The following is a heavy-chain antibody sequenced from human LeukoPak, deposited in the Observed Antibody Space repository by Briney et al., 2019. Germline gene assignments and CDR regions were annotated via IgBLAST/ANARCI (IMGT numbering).Heavy chain of an antibody. CDR1: GFTFSSYW. D-gene: IGHD4-17*01. CDR2: IKQDGSEK. CDR3: AREATVTTNGMDV. V-gene: IGHV3-7*01. Sequence: GGSLRLSCAASGFTFSSYWMSWVRQAPGEGLEWVANIKQDGSEKYYVDSVKGRFTISRDNAKNSLYLQMNSLRAEDTAVYYCAREATVTTNGMDVWGQGTTVTVSS. J-gene: IGHJ6*02.